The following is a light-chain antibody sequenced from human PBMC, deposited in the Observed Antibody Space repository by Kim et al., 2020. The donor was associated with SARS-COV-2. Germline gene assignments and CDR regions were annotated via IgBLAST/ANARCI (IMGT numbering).Light chain of an antibody. CDR3: QMWHSDSDHRV. CDR1: TLASRS. V-gene: IGLV3-21*04. J-gene: IGLJ2*01. Sequence: APGKTDTVACGGDTLASRSVHGYQQKPSQAPVLVIYYDNARPSGNPGRFAGSNSGDTATLTIRRVEVGDGTDYYCQMWHSDSDHRVFGGGTRLTVL. CDR2: YDN.